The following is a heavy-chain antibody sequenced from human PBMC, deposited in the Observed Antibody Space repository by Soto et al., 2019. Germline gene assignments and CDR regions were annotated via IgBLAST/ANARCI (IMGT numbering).Heavy chain of an antibody. V-gene: IGHV4-59*01. CDR2: VHFSGST. Sequence: SETLSLTCTVSGGSISSYYWSWIRQPPGKGLEWIGYVHFSGSTTYNPSLAPRLNISFDMSKSQVYLQLTSVTAADTAVYYCARFGAAAAHDDNRGRGVLVTVSS. J-gene: IGHJ4*01. CDR1: GGSISSYY. D-gene: IGHD6-13*01. CDR3: ARFGAAAAHDDN.